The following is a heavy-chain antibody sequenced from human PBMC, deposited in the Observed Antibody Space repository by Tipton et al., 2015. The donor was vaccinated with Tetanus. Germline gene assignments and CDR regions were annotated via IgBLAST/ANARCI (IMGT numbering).Heavy chain of an antibody. CDR1: GDSISGDY. J-gene: IGHJ5*02. D-gene: IGHD6-6*01. CDR3: AKIPPASGAARPNWFDP. CDR2: IHYSGNP. V-gene: IGHV4-59*07. Sequence: TLSLTCTVSGDSISGDYWSWIRQPPGKGLEWIGYIHYSGNPNYNPSLKSRVTISVDTSRNQFSFSLKLSSVTVADTAVYYCAKIPPASGAARPNWFDPWGQGTLVTVSP.